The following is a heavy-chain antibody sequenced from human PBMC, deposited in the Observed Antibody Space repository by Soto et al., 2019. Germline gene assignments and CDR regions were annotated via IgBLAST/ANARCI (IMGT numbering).Heavy chain of an antibody. J-gene: IGHJ4*02. CDR3: AKLSYWYVDS. CDR2: ISGSGDST. CDR1: GFTFGSYA. V-gene: IGHV3-23*01. Sequence: PGGSLRLSCAASGFTFGSYAMSWVRQAPGKGLEWVSAISGSGDSTYYAASVKGRFTISTDNSKNTLYLRMNSLRAEDTAIYYCAKLSYWYVDSWGQGTLVTVSS. D-gene: IGHD2-8*02.